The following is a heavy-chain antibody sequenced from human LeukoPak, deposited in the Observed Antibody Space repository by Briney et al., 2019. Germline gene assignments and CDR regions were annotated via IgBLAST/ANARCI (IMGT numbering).Heavy chain of an antibody. Sequence: PGGSLRLSCAASGFTFSRYWMGWVRQAPGKGLEWVANIKKDGSEKYYVDSVKGRFTISRDNAQNSLHLQMNSLRAEDTAVYYCATGQYSGSTYYFDDWGQGTLVTVSS. J-gene: IGHJ4*02. CDR1: GFTFSRYW. V-gene: IGHV3-7*01. CDR3: ATGQYSGSTYYFDD. D-gene: IGHD1-26*01. CDR2: IKKDGSEK.